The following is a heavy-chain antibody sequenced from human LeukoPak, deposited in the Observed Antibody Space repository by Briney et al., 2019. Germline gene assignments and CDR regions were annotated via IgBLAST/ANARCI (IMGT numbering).Heavy chain of an antibody. CDR1: GFTFSGYW. CDR2: INSDGSST. D-gene: IGHD5-12*01. V-gene: IGHV3-74*01. J-gene: IGHJ6*02. Sequence: GGSLRLSCAASGFTFSGYWMHWVRQAPGKGLVWVSRINSDGSSTSYADSVKGRFTISRDNAKNTLYLQMNSLRAEDTAVYYCARAPYSGYDWGYYYYYGMDVWGQGTTVTVSS. CDR3: ARAPYSGYDWGYYYYYGMDV.